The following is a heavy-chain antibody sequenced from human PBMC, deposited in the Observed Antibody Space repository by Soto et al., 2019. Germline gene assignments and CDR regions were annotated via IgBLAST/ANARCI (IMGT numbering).Heavy chain of an antibody. CDR1: GASISSSRSY. CDR3: ASPRQGNYDFLSGYYALDY. Sequence: PSETLSLTCTVSGASISSSRSYWGWVRQPPGKGLEWIVSFYYTGGTYSTYYNPSLKSRVTISVDTSKSQFSLSLRSVTAADTAVYYCASPRQGNYDFLSGYYALDYWGQGTLVTVSS. J-gene: IGHJ4*02. V-gene: IGHV4-39*01. CDR2: FYYTGGT. D-gene: IGHD3-3*01.